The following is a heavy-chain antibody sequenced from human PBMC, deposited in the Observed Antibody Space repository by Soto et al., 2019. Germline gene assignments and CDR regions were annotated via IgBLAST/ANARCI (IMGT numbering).Heavy chain of an antibody. Sequence: GGSLRLSCAASGFTFSSYSLNWVRQAPGKGPEYISRISSDGGSTYYADSVKGRFTISRDNSKNTLWLQMSSLRLEDTAVYYCLPAAQDHFEIWGQGTKVTVSS. CDR2: ISSDGGST. V-gene: IGHV3-64D*06. J-gene: IGHJ3*02. CDR3: LPAAQDHFEI. D-gene: IGHD2-2*01. CDR1: GFTFSSYS.